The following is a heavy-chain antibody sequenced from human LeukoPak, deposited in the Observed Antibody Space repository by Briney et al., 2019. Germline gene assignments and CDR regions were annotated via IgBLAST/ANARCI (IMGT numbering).Heavy chain of an antibody. V-gene: IGHV3-7*01. Sequence: GGSLRLSCVASGFTFSSYWMSWVRQAPGKGLEWVANIKQDGSEKYYVDSVKGRFTISRDNAKNSLYLQMNSLRAEDTAVYYCAREQVQLWSYYFDYWGQGTLVTVSS. CDR3: AREQVQLWSYYFDY. CDR2: IKQDGSEK. CDR1: GFTFSSYW. J-gene: IGHJ4*02. D-gene: IGHD5-18*01.